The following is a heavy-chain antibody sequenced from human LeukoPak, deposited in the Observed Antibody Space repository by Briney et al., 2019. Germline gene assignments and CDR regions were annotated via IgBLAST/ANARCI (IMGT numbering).Heavy chain of an antibody. CDR3: ARYLVVPAASFDY. J-gene: IGHJ4*02. CDR2: ISGSGGST. D-gene: IGHD2-2*01. V-gene: IGHV3-23*01. CDR1: GFTFSSYG. Sequence: PGGSLRLSCAASGFTFSSYGMHWVRQAPGKGLEWVSAISGSGGSTYYADSVKGRFTISRDNSKNTLYLQMNSLRAEDTAVCYCARYLVVPAASFDYWGQGTLVTVSS.